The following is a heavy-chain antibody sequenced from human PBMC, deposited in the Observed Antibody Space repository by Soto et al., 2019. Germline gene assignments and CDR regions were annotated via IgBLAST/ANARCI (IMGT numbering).Heavy chain of an antibody. CDR2: IKQDGSEK. V-gene: IGHV3-7*05. J-gene: IGHJ4*02. D-gene: IGHD2-15*01. CDR1: GFTFSSYW. CDR3: AREVVVVAANYFDY. Sequence: GGSLRLSCAASGFTFSSYWRSWVRQAPGKGLEWVANIKQDGSEKYYVDSVKGRFTISRDNAKNSLYLQMNSLRAEDTAVYYCAREVVVVAANYFDYWGQGTLVTVSS.